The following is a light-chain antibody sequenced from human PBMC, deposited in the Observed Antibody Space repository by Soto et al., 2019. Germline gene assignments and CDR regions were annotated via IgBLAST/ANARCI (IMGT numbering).Light chain of an antibody. CDR3: QPGYSNPT. CDR2: AAS. CDR1: QSISSY. Sequence: DIQMTQSPSSLSASVGDRVTITCRASQSISSYLYWYQQKPGKAPKLLIYAASSLQSGVPSGFSGSGSGTDFTLTISSLQPEDFATYYCQPGYSNPTFGQGTKVEIK. J-gene: IGKJ1*01. V-gene: IGKV1-39*01.